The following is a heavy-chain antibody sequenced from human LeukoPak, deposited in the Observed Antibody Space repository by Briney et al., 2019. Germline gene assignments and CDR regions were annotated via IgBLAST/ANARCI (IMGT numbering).Heavy chain of an antibody. CDR1: GYTFISYD. CDR2: MNPNSGNR. J-gene: IGHJ2*01. D-gene: IGHD2-15*01. Sequence: ASVEVSCKASGYTFISYDINWVRQATGQGLEWMGWMNPNSGNRGYAQKFQGRVTITRNTSISTAYMELSSLRSEDRAVYYCTSQGVSGGSLFDLWGRGTLVTVSS. V-gene: IGHV1-8*02. CDR3: TSQGVSGGSLFDL.